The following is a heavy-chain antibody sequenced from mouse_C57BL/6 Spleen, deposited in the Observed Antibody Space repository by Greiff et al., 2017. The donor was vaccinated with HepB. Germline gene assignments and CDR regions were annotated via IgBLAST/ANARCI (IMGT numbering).Heavy chain of an antibody. CDR1: GFSLTSYA. CDR2: IWTGGGT. CDR3: ARKRYKGVSYYAMDY. Sequence: VKVVESGPGLVAPSQSLSITCTVSGFSLTSYAISWVRQPPGKGLEWLGVIWTGGGTNYNSALKSRLSISKDNSKSQVFLKMNSLQTDDTARYYCARKRYKGVSYYAMDYWGQGTSVTVSS. J-gene: IGHJ4*01. V-gene: IGHV2-9-1*01. D-gene: IGHD1-3*01.